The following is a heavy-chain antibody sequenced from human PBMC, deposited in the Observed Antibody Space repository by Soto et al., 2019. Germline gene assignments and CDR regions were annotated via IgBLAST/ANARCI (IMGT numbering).Heavy chain of an antibody. CDR2: IYYSGST. J-gene: IGHJ4*02. D-gene: IGHD3-16*02. CDR1: GGSISSGGYY. CDR3: ARGRLGELSFDY. V-gene: IGHV4-31*03. Sequence: CTVSGGSISSGGYYWSWIRQHPGKGLEWIGYIYYSGSTYYNPSLKSRVTISVDTSKNQFSLKLSSVTAADTAVYYCARGRLGELSFDYWGQGTLVTVSS.